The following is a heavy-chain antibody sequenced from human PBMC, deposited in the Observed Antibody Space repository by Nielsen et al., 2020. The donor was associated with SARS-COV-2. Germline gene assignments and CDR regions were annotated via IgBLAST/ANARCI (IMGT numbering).Heavy chain of an antibody. D-gene: IGHD3-22*01. CDR2: INHSGST. CDR1: GGSFSGYY. Sequence: SETLSLTCAVYGGSFSGYYWSWIRQPPGKGLEWIGEINHSGSTNYNPSLKSRVTISVDTSKNQFSLKLSSVTAADTAVYYCARFVGNYYDSSGYYSDYWGQGTLVTVSS. CDR3: ARFVGNYYDSSGYYSDY. J-gene: IGHJ4*02. V-gene: IGHV4-34*01.